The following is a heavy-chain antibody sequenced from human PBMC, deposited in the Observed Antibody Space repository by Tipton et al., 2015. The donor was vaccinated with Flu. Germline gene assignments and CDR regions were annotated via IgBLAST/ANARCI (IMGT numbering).Heavy chain of an antibody. CDR1: GFTFSSYE. V-gene: IGHV3-48*03. CDR3: ARDLGYSSSWYGGFVYYYGMDV. J-gene: IGHJ6*02. Sequence: SLRLSCAASGFTFSSYEMNWVRQAPGKGLEWVSYISSSGSTIYYADPVKGRFTISRDNAKNSLYLQMNSLRAEDTAVYYCARDLGYSSSWYGGFVYYYGMDVWGQGTTVTVSS. CDR2: ISSSGSTI. D-gene: IGHD6-13*01.